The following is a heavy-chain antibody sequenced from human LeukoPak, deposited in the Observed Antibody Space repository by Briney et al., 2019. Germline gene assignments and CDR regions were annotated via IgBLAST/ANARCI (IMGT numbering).Heavy chain of an antibody. Sequence: PGASVKVSCKASGGTFSSYAISWVRQAPGQGLEWMGGIIPIFGTANYAQKFQGRVTITADESTSTAYMELSSLRSEDTAVYYCARVLSLEDAFDIWGQGTMVTVSS. CDR1: GGTFSSYA. D-gene: IGHD3-16*01. V-gene: IGHV1-69*13. J-gene: IGHJ3*02. CDR3: ARVLSLEDAFDI. CDR2: IIPIFGTA.